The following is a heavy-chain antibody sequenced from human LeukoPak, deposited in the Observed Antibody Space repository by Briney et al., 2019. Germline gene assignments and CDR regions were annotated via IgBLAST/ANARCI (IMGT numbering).Heavy chain of an antibody. J-gene: IGHJ4*02. D-gene: IGHD2-2*01. CDR1: GYTSTSYG. V-gene: IGHV1-18*04. CDR2: ISAYNGNT. CDR3: ARGNGEYCSSTSCYEV. Sequence: ASVKVSCKASGYTSTSYGISWVRQAPGQGLEWMGWISAYNGNTNYAQKLQGRVTMTTDTSTSTAYMELRSLRSDDTAVYYCARGNGEYCSSTSCYEVWGQGTLVTVSS.